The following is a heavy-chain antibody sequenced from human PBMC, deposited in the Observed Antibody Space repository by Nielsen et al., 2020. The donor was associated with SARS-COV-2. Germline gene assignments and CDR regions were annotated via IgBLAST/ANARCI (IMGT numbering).Heavy chain of an antibody. J-gene: IGHJ5*02. V-gene: IGHV3-7*01. D-gene: IGHD3-3*01. CDR1: GFTFSSYW. CDR2: IKQDGSEK. CDR3: ARARSERVTIFGVVIISGWFDP. Sequence: GESLKISCAASGFTFSSYWMSWVRQAPGKGLEWVANIKQDGSEKYYVDSVKGRFTISRDNAKNSLYLQMNSLRAEDTAVYYCARARSERVTIFGVVIISGWFDPWGQGTLVTVSS.